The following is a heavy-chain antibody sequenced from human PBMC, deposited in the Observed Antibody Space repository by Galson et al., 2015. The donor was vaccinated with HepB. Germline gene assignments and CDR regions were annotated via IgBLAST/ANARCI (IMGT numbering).Heavy chain of an antibody. V-gene: IGHV7-4-1*02. Sequence: SVKVSCKASGYTFNKYALNWVRQAPGQGLEWMGWINTNTGNPTYAQAFKGRFVISLDTSVSTTYLQISSLKVEDTAVYYCARVITNYGSQGSFDPWGQGTLVTVSS. D-gene: IGHD4-17*01. CDR2: INTNTGNP. CDR3: ARVITNYGSQGSFDP. J-gene: IGHJ5*02. CDR1: GYTFNKYA.